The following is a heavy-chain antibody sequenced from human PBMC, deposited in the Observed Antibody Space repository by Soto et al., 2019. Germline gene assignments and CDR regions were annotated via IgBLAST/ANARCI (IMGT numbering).Heavy chain of an antibody. CDR3: ARGCSGYDCWVDY. D-gene: IGHD5-12*01. CDR2: INHSGST. CDR1: GGSFSGYY. J-gene: IGHJ4*02. Sequence: PSETLSLTCAVYGGSFSGYYWSWIRQPPGKGLEWIGEINHSGSTNYNPSLKSRVTISVDTSKNQFSLKLSSVTAADTAVYYCARGCSGYDCWVDYWGQGTLVTVSS. V-gene: IGHV4-34*01.